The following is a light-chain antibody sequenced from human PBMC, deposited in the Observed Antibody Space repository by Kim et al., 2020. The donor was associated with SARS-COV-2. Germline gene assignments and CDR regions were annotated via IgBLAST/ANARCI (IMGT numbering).Light chain of an antibody. CDR2: DAS. CDR1: QDISNY. V-gene: IGKV1-33*01. CDR3: QQYDNLPYT. J-gene: IGKJ2*01. Sequence: DIQMTQSPSSLSASVGDRVTITCQASQDISNYFNWYQQKPGKAPKLLIYDASNLETGVPSRFSGSGSGTDFTFTISSLQPEDTATYYCQQYDNLPYTFGQGTKLEI.